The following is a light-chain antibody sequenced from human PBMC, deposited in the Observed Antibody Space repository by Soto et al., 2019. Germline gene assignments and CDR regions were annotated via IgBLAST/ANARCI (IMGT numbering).Light chain of an antibody. CDR2: EES. CDR1: QAVPNN. J-gene: IGKJ4*01. CDR3: QQVKTYPRT. V-gene: IGKV1-9*01. Sequence: IHFTHSPSFLSASVVDRVTITCRPSQAVPNNMAWYQQKPGKPPKLLIYEESTLHSGVPSRFSGRKSRTQFTLTIDSLQPEDFATYYCQQVKTYPRTFGGGTKVDIK.